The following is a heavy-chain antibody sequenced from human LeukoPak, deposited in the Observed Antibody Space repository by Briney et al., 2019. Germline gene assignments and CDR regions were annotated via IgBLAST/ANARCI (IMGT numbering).Heavy chain of an antibody. D-gene: IGHD6-6*01. CDR3: AIAARREGVFDY. J-gene: IGHJ4*02. V-gene: IGHV4-30-2*01. CDR2: IYHSGST. Sequence: SETLSLTCTVSGGSISSGGYYWSWIRQPPGKGLEWIGYIYHSGSTYYNPSLKSRVTISVDRSKNQFSLKLSSVTAADTAVYYCAIAARREGVFDYWGQGTLVTVSS. CDR1: GGSISSGGYY.